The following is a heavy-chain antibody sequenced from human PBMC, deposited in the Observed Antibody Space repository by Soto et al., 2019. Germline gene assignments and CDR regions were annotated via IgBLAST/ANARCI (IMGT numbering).Heavy chain of an antibody. D-gene: IGHD3-9*01. CDR2: FDPEDGEK. Sequence: ASVKVSCKVSGYTLTELSMHWVRQAPGKGLEWMGGFDPEDGEKIYAQKFQGRVTMTEDTSTDTAYMELSSLRSEDTAVYYCATHSAVLRYFDWSLDFDYWGQGTLVTSPQ. CDR3: ATHSAVLRYFDWSLDFDY. CDR1: GYTLTELS. V-gene: IGHV1-24*01. J-gene: IGHJ4*02.